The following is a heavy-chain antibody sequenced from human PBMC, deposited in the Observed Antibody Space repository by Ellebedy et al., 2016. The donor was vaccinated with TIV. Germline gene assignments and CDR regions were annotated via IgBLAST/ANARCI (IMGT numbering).Heavy chain of an antibody. J-gene: IGHJ4*02. D-gene: IGHD6-19*01. CDR2: IKEGGTKR. V-gene: IGHV3-7*01. CDR3: VTQRGLD. CDR1: GFTFSNYW. Sequence: GGSLRLXXAASGFTFSNYWMNWVRQAPGKGLEWVANIKEGGTKRYYVDSVKGRFSISRDDAKNSIYLQMNSLRVEDTAIYYCVTQRGLDWGQGTLVTVSS.